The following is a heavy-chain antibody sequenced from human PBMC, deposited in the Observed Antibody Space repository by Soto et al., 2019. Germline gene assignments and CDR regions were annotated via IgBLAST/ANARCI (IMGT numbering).Heavy chain of an antibody. J-gene: IGHJ4*02. CDR1: GDSISGSPYF. V-gene: IGHV4-39*01. CDR3: ARLQAAVPHY. D-gene: IGHD6-13*01. Sequence: QLQLQESGPGLVKPSETLSLTCTVSGDSISGSPYFWGWIRQPPGKGLEWIASIFYDGYTYYTPSLMSRAIISVDTSKNQFSLKLTSVAAADTAIYFCARLQAAVPHYWGQGTLVIVSS. CDR2: IFYDGYT.